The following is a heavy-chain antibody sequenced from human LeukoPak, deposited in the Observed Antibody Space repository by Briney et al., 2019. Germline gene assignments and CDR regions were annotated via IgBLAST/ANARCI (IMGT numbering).Heavy chain of an antibody. CDR3: AKDMNSYGSGSSYNPWGPFDS. Sequence: GGSLTLSCAASAFTFDNYPIQWVRHAPGKGVEGVSGISWSSGNTVFADSVKGPFTIYTDKAENSLSLQTNSMTPEDTVFYFCAKDMNSYGSGSSYNPWGPFDSWGQGTLVTASS. V-gene: IGHV3-9*01. CDR2: ISWSSGNT. J-gene: IGHJ4*02. CDR1: AFTFDNYP. D-gene: IGHD3-10*01.